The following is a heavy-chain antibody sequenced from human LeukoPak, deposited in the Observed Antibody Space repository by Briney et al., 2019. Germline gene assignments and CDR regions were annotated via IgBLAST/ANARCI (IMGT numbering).Heavy chain of an antibody. V-gene: IGHV4-4*07. Sequence: TSETLSLTCTVSGGSISSYYWGWIRQPAGKGLEWIGRIYTSGSANYNPSLTSRLTMSVDASKNQFSLKLNSVTAADTAVYYCARGRMFRGGGSDFPFNSFDPWGQGTLVTVSS. CDR3: ARGRMFRGGGSDFPFNSFDP. J-gene: IGHJ5*02. CDR1: GGSISSYY. D-gene: IGHD3-10*01. CDR2: IYTSGSA.